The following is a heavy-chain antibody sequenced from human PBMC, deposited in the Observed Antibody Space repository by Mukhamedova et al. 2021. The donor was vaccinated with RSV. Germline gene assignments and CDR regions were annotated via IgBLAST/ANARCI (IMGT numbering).Heavy chain of an antibody. CDR3: ATFFDG. CDR1: TSSY. V-gene: IGHV1-46*04. Sequence: TSSYVHWVRQAPGQGLEWMAKINLGGGGTNYAQKLQDRVTMTRDTSTNTVYMELSSLGSEDTAVYYCATFFDGWGQGTLVTVSS. CDR2: INLGGGGT. J-gene: IGHJ4*02. D-gene: IGHD2/OR15-2a*01.